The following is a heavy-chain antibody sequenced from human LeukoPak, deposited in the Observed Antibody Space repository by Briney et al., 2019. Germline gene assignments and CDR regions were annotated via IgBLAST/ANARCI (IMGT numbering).Heavy chain of an antibody. D-gene: IGHD3-3*01. CDR2: IRYDGSNK. CDR1: GFTFSSYG. V-gene: IGHV3-30*02. Sequence: GGSLRLSCAASGFTFSSYGMHWVRQAPGKGLEWVAFIRYDGSNKYYADSVKGRFTISRDNSKNTLYLQMNSRRAVDTAVYYCAKDQVEWLPRGNWFDPWGQGTLVTVSS. J-gene: IGHJ5*02. CDR3: AKDQVEWLPRGNWFDP.